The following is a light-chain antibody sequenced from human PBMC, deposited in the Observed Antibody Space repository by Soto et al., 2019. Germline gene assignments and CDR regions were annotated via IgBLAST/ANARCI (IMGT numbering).Light chain of an antibody. Sequence: EIVMTQSPATLSVSPGEGATLSCRAGQSVGGNLAWYQQKPGQAPRLLIYGASTRATGVPARFSGSGSGTEFTLTISSLQSEDFAVYYCQQYEDWPPQLTFGGGTKVEIK. CDR2: GAS. J-gene: IGKJ4*01. CDR3: QQYEDWPPQLT. CDR1: QSVGGN. V-gene: IGKV3-15*01.